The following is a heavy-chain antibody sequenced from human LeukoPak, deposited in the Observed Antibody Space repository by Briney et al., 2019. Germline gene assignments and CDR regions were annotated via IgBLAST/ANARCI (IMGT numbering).Heavy chain of an antibody. CDR1: GFTSSSYA. CDR3: ARFYGRLDY. Sequence: PGGSLRLSCAASGFTSSSYAMHWVRQAPGKGLEYVSAISSNGGSTYYANSVKGRFTISRDNSKNTLYLQMGSLGAEDMAVYYCARFYGRLDYWGQGTLVTVSS. J-gene: IGHJ4*02. V-gene: IGHV3-64*01. CDR2: ISSNGGST. D-gene: IGHD3-10*02.